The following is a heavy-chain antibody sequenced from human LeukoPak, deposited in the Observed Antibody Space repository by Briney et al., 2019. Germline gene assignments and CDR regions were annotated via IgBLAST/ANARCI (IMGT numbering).Heavy chain of an antibody. CDR3: ARGPSGYHNT. Sequence: GGSLRLSCAASGFTLSSYWMNWVRQAPGKGLEWVANIKEDGSEKYYVDSVKGRFTISRDNAKNSLYLQMNSLRAGDTAVYYCARGPSGYHNTGGQGTLVTVSS. D-gene: IGHD5-12*01. CDR1: GFTLSSYW. CDR2: IKEDGSEK. J-gene: IGHJ4*02. V-gene: IGHV3-7*01.